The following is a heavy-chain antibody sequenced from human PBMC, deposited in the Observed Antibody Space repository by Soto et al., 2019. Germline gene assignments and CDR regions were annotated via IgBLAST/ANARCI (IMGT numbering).Heavy chain of an antibody. Sequence: SVKVSCKASGCTFSSYAISCVRQAPGQVLEWMGGIIPIFGTANYAQKFQGRVTITADESTSTAYMELSSLRSEDTAVYYCARDILTGYPYYYYGMDVWGQGTTVTVSS. D-gene: IGHD3-9*01. CDR3: ARDILTGYPYYYYGMDV. V-gene: IGHV1-69*13. CDR2: IIPIFGTA. J-gene: IGHJ6*02. CDR1: GCTFSSYA.